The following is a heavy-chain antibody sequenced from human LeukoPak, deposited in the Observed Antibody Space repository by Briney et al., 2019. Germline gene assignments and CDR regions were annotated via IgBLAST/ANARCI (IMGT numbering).Heavy chain of an antibody. V-gene: IGHV4-34*01. Sequence: PSETLSLTCAVYGGSYSGYYWSWIRQPPGKGLEWIGEINHSGSTNYNPSLKSRVTISVDTSKNQFSLKLSSVTAADTAVYYCARGVLMGSGYYYAEYAYWGQGTLVTVSS. CDR2: INHSGST. CDR3: ARGVLMGSGYYYAEYAY. J-gene: IGHJ4*02. D-gene: IGHD3-22*01. CDR1: GGSYSGYY.